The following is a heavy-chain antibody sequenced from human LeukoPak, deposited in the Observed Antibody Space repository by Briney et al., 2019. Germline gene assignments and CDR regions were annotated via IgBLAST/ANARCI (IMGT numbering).Heavy chain of an antibody. J-gene: IGHJ4*02. D-gene: IGHD6-13*01. CDR3: ARVRAAAGPSDY. CDR2: IYYSGST. V-gene: IGHV4-39*01. CDR1: GGSISSSSYY. Sequence: PSETLSLTCTVSGGSISSSSYYWGWIRQPPGKGLEWIGSIYYSGSTYYNPSLKSRVTISVDTSKNQFSLKLSSVTAADTAVYYCARVRAAAGPSDYWGQGTLVTVSS.